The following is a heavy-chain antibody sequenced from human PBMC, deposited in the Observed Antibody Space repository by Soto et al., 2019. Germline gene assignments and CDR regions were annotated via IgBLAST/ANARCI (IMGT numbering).Heavy chain of an antibody. J-gene: IGHJ4*02. Sequence: EVQLLDSGGGLAQPGGSLGVSCAAYGFIFNNYAMNWGRQAPVEGLQWVAGISASGVSTYYADSVKARFIISRDNSKNTLFLQMNSLRAEDTAIYYCAKVPLRPYYVEYWGLGNLVTVSS. CDR2: ISASGVST. D-gene: IGHD4-17*01. V-gene: IGHV3-23*01. CDR1: GFIFNNYA. CDR3: AKVPLRPYYVEY.